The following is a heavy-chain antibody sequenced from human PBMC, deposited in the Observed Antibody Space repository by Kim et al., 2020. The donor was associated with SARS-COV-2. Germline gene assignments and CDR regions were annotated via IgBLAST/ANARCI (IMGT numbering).Heavy chain of an antibody. V-gene: IGHV3-23*01. J-gene: IGHJ4*01. CDR2: IGPSGSGT. D-gene: IGHD3-22*01. Sequence: GGSLRLSCAASGFTFSSPGMSWVRQAPGKGLDWVSTIGPSGSGTYYADSVKGRFTISRDNSKNTLYLQMNSLRAEDTAVYYCARHRGYYDSSGYVYFFD. CDR1: GFTFSSPG. CDR3: ARHRGYYDSSGYVYFFD.